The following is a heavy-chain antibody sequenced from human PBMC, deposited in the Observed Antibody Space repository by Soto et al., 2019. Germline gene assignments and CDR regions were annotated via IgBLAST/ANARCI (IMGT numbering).Heavy chain of an antibody. CDR2: IYPSDSKV. CDR1: GHSFSSYW. CDR3: ARGDIANCFGS. D-gene: IGHD2-21*01. J-gene: IGHJ5*02. Sequence: ASLKVSCETSGHSFSSYWIVWVRQMPGKGLEWMGLIYPSDSKVKYNPPVQGQVTMSADKSIATTYLQWNSLKHSDTDIYIGARGDIANCFGSWGQGTPVTVSS. V-gene: IGHV5-51*01.